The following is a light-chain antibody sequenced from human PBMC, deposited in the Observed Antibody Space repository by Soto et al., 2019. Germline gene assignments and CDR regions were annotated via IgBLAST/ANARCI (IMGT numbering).Light chain of an antibody. Sequence: QSALTQPRSGSGSPGQSVTISCTGTSSDVGGYNYVSWYQQHPGKAPKVMIYDVSERPSGVPDRFSGSKSGNTASLTISGLQAEDEADYYCCSYAGSPRYVLGTGTKLTVL. J-gene: IGLJ1*01. CDR3: CSYAGSPRYV. CDR2: DVS. CDR1: SSDVGGYNY. V-gene: IGLV2-11*01.